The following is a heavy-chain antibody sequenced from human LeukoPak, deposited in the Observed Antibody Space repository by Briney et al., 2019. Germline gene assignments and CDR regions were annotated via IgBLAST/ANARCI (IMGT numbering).Heavy chain of an antibody. J-gene: IGHJ4*02. Sequence: GSLRLSCAASGFTFSSYSMSWVRQAPGKGLEWVSSVGSSSSYIYYADSVRGRFTISRDNAKNSLYLQMNGLRAEDTAVYYCARGWSSYYFDYWGQGTLVTVSS. D-gene: IGHD2-15*01. CDR2: VGSSSSYI. CDR3: ARGWSSYYFDY. V-gene: IGHV3-21*01. CDR1: GFTFSSYS.